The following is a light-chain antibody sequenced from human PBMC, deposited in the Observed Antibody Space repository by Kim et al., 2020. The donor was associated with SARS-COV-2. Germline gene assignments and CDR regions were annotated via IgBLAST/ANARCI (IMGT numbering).Light chain of an antibody. V-gene: IGKV1-39*01. J-gene: IGKJ2*01. CDR3: QQSYRIPYT. CDR2: STS. Sequence: DIQITQSPSSLSASVGDRVTITCQTSQTVDTSLNWYRQKPGKAPEVLIFSTSTLQAGVPSRFSGSRSGPDFTLTISSLQPEDFATYYCQQSYRIPYTFGQGTKLEIK. CDR1: QTVDTS.